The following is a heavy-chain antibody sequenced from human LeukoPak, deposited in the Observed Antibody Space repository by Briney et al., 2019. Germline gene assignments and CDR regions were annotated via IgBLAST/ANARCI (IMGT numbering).Heavy chain of an antibody. CDR3: ARVIGSRSSSWYSH. CDR2: IYYSGST. CDR1: GYSISSSNW. V-gene: IGHV4-28*03. J-gene: IGHJ4*02. D-gene: IGHD6-13*01. Sequence: PSDTLSLTCALSGYSISSSNWWGWIRQPPGKGLEWIGYIYYSGSTYYNPSLKSRVTISVDTSKNQFSLKLSSVTAADTAVYYCARVIGSRSSSWYSHWGQGTLVTVSS.